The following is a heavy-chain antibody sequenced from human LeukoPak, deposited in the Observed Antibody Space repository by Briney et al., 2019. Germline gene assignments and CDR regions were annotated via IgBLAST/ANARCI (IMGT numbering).Heavy chain of an antibody. D-gene: IGHD2-15*01. CDR3: ARDPLYCSGGSCPRYYYYMDV. V-gene: IGHV3-21*01. Sequence: GGSLRLSCAASGFTFSRYNMNWVRQAPGKGLEWVSSITSSSIYIYYADSMKGRFTISRDNAKNSLYLQMDSLRAEDTAVYYCARDPLYCSGGSCPRYYYYMDVWGKGTTVTVSS. J-gene: IGHJ6*03. CDR2: ITSSSIYI. CDR1: GFTFSRYN.